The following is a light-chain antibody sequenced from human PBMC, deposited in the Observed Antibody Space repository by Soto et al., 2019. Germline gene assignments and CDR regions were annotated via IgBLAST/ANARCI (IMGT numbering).Light chain of an antibody. V-gene: IGKV3D-15*01. CDR2: GAS. CDR3: QQYNNWPLT. Sequence: EIVMTQSPATLSVSPGERATLSCRASQSVSSNLAWYQQKPGQAPRLVIYGASTRATGIPTTFSGSGSGTEFTLTISSLQSEDVAVYYYQQYNNWPLTFGGGTKVEIK. CDR1: QSVSSN. J-gene: IGKJ4*01.